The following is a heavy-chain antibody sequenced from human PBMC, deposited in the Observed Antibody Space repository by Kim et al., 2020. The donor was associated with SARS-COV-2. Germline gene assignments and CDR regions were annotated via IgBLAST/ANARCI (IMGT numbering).Heavy chain of an antibody. J-gene: IGHJ4*01. D-gene: IGHD6-19*01. CDR3: AGEYTSGRCDYFNY. CDR2: IYYSGST. Sequence: SETLSLTCTASGGSITNNKYYWGWIRQPPGKRLEWIGNIYYSGSTFYNPSLESRVTISVDTSKNQFSLKLRSVTAADTAAYYCAGEYTSGRCDYFNYWG. CDR1: GGSITNNKYY. V-gene: IGHV4-39*07.